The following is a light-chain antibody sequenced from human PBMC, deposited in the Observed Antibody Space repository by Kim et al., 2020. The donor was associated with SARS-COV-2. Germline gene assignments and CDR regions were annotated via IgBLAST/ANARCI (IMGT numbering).Light chain of an antibody. CDR3: AAWDDSLNMV. J-gene: IGLJ3*02. CDR1: SSNIGSYT. V-gene: IGLV1-44*01. Sequence: QSVLTQPPSASGTPGQRVTISCSRSSSNIGSYTVNWYQQLPGTAPKLLIYNNNQRPSGVPDRFSGSESGASASLAISGLQSEDEADYYCAAWDDSLNMVFGGGTKLTVL. CDR2: NNN.